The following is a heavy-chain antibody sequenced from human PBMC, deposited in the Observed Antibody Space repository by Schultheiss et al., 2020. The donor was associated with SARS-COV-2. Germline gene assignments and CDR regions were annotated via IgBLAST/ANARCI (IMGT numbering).Heavy chain of an antibody. J-gene: IGHJ4*02. D-gene: IGHD3-22*01. CDR3: ARTEVGYDSSGYFDY. CDR1: GGSFRGYF. CDR2: INYNGNT. Sequence: SETLSLTCGVSGGSFRGYFWHWIRQAPGKGLEWIGDINYNGNTNYNPSLRGRVTISLDMSKNQFSLKLSSVTAADTAVYYCARTEVGYDSSGYFDYWGQGTLVTVSS. V-gene: IGHV4-34*01.